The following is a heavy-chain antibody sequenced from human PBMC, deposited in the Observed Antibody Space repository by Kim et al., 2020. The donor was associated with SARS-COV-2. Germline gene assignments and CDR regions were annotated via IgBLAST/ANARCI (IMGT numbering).Heavy chain of an antibody. Sequence: GGSLRLSCAAFGFSITTYGVHWVRQTPGRGLEWVAVMWNDGSKQLYADSVQGRLTGSRDISKNTVYLQMNSLRAEDTAIYFCARDIGTSLDYWGRGTLVAVSS. J-gene: IGHJ4*02. D-gene: IGHD1-1*01. CDR2: MWNDGSKQ. CDR1: GFSITTYG. V-gene: IGHV3-33*08. CDR3: ARDIGTSLDY.